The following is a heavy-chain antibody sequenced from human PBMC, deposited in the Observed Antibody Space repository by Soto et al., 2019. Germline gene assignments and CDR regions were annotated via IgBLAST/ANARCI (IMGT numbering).Heavy chain of an antibody. D-gene: IGHD2-21*01. CDR1: GFSVGGNY. J-gene: IGHJ4*02. V-gene: IGHV3-53*01. Sequence: EERLVQSGGGLVQPGGSLRLSCAASGFSVGGNYMSWVRQAPGKGLELVSLIYSGGNPFYADSMKGRFTLSRDNSNSMLYLQMDSLRAEDTAVYYCARGPNSDCWGQGTLVSVSS. CDR3: ARGPNSDC. CDR2: IYSGGNP.